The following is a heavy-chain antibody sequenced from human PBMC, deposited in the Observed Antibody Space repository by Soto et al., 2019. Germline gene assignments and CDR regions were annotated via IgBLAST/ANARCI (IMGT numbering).Heavy chain of an antibody. CDR1: GGTFSSYA. CDR3: ARLVPAAGYYYGRDI. V-gene: IGHV1-69*12. D-gene: IGHD2-2*01. CDR2: ISPIFGTA. Sequence: QVQLVQSGAGVNKPGSSVRVSCKASGGTFSSYAISWVRQAPGQGLEWMGGISPIFGTANYAQKLQGRVTITADESTSTAYMEMSSLRSEDTAVYYCARLVPAAGYYYGRDIWGQGTTVTVSS. J-gene: IGHJ6*02.